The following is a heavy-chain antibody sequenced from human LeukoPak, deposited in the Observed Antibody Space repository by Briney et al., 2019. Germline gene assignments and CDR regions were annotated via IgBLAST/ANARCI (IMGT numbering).Heavy chain of an antibody. V-gene: IGHV1-46*01. CDR1: GYTFTTYY. D-gene: IGHD5-18*01. CDR3: ARDGWIQLWPENYYYYYMDV. J-gene: IGHJ6*03. Sequence: GASVKVSCKASGYTFTTYYMHWVRQAPGQGLEWMGIINPSGGSTIYAQKFQGRVTMTRDMSTSTVYMELSSLRSEDTAVYYCARDGWIQLWPENYYYYYMDVWGKGTTVTVSS. CDR2: INPSGGST.